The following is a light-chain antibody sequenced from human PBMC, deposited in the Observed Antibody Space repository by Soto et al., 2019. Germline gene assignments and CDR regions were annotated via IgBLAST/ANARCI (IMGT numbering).Light chain of an antibody. Sequence: DLQMTQSPSTLSASVGDRVTITCRASQSISSWLAWYQQKPGKAPKLLIYKASSLESGVPSRFSGSGSGTEFTLTISSLQPDDFATYYCQQYNSYSSTTFGGGTKVEIK. J-gene: IGKJ4*01. CDR3: QQYNSYSSTT. V-gene: IGKV1-5*03. CDR2: KAS. CDR1: QSISSW.